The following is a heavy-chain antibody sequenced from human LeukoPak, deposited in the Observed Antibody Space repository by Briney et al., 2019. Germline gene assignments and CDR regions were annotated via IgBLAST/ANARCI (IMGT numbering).Heavy chain of an antibody. CDR2: IGPTGSDR. CDR1: GLTFSTSG. V-gene: IGHV3-21*06. D-gene: IGHD1-14*01. CDR3: ATETNGRHYDY. Sequence: GGSLRLSCTAPGLTFSTSGFNWVRQAPGKGLEWVASIGPTGSDRYHTDSIKGRFTISRDNANNFLYLQMNSLRAEDTAVYYCATETNGRHYDYWGQGTLLTVSS. J-gene: IGHJ4*02.